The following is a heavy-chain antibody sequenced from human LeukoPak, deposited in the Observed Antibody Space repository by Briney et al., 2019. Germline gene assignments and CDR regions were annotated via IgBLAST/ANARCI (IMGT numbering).Heavy chain of an antibody. CDR1: GGSISSSSYY. CDR3: ARDPHYYDRTGAFDI. J-gene: IGHJ3*02. CDR2: IYHSGST. D-gene: IGHD3-22*01. V-gene: IGHV4-39*07. Sequence: SEPLSLTCTVSGGSISSSSYYWGWIRRPPGKGREWIGIIYHSGSTFYNPSLKSRVTISVDTSKNQFSLKLSSVTAADTAVYYCARDPHYYDRTGAFDIWGQGTMVTVSS.